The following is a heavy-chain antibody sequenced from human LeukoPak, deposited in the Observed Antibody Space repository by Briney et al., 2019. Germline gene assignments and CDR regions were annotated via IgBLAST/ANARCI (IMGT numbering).Heavy chain of an antibody. CDR2: INHSGST. CDR3: ARKLSDYGGPWGY. D-gene: IGHD4-17*01. V-gene: IGHV4-34*01. J-gene: IGHJ4*02. CDR1: GGSFSGYY. Sequence: SEALSLTCAVYGGSFSGYYWSWIRQPPGKGLEWIGEINHSGSTNYNPSLKSRVTISVDTSKNQFSLKLSSVTAADTAVYYCARKLSDYGGPWGYWGQGTLVTVSS.